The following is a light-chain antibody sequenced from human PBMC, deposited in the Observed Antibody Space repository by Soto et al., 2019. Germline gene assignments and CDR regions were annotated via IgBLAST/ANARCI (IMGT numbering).Light chain of an antibody. CDR1: QSVSSSY. CDR3: QQYGRSPPVT. CDR2: GAS. J-gene: IGKJ5*01. V-gene: IGKV3-20*01. Sequence: EIVLTQSPGTLSLSPGERATLSCRASQSVSSSYLAWYQQKPGQAPRLLIYGASGRATGIPDRFSGSGSGIDFTLTISRLEPEDFAVYYCQQYGRSPPVTFGQGTRLEIK.